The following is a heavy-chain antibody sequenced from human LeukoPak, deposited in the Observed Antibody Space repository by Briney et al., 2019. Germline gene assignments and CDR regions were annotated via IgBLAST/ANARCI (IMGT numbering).Heavy chain of an antibody. D-gene: IGHD3-10*01. CDR3: ARDRGDYYYYGMDV. CDR1: GFTFSRYS. J-gene: IGHJ6*02. V-gene: IGHV3-21*04. Sequence: PGGSLRLSCAASGFTFSRYSMTWVRQAPGKGLEWVSSFTSMSRTIYYADSVKGRFTISRDDAKESLYLQMNSLRVEDTAVYYCARDRGDYYYYGMDVWGQGTTVTVS. CDR2: FTSMSRTI.